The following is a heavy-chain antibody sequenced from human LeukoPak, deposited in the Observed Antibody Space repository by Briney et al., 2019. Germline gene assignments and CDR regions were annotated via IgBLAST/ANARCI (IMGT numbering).Heavy chain of an antibody. CDR3: ARDSYSEGYCSEGSCHFDY. Sequence: SQTLSLTCAISGDSVSSNSAAWNWIRQSPSRGLEWLGRTYYRSKWYNDYAVSVKSRITINPDTSKNQFTLQLNSVTPEDTATYYCARDSYSEGYCSEGSCHFDYWGQGTLVTVSS. CDR2: TYYRSKWYN. J-gene: IGHJ4*02. CDR1: GDSVSSNSAA. D-gene: IGHD2-15*01. V-gene: IGHV6-1*01.